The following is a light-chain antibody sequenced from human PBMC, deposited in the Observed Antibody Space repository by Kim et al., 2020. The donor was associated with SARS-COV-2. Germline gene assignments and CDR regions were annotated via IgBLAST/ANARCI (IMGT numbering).Light chain of an antibody. CDR2: DVT. Sequence: QSALTQPASVSGSPGQSITFSCTGTSSDVGGFNYVSWFQQHSGKAPKLIIYDVTKRPSGVSDRFSGSKSGNTASLTISGLRAEDEADYYCNSYTGTYTWVFGGGTQVTVL. CDR3: NSYTGTYTWV. J-gene: IGLJ2*01. CDR1: SSDVGGFNY. V-gene: IGLV2-14*01.